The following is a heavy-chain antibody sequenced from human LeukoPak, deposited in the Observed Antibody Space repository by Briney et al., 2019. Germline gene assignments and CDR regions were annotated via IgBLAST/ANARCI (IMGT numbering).Heavy chain of an antibody. D-gene: IGHD6-13*01. J-gene: IGHJ4*02. CDR2: INPNSGDT. V-gene: IGHV1-2*02. Sequence: ASVKVSFKASGYTFTGYYMHWVRQAPGQGLEWMGWINPNSGDTNYAQKFQGRVTMTRDTSISTAYMELTRLRSDDTAVYYCARDSGSSWYYYWGQGTLVTVSS. CDR1: GYTFTGYY. CDR3: ARDSGSSWYYY.